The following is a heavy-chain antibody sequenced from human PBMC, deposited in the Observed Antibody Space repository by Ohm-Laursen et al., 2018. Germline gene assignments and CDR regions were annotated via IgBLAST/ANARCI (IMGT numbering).Heavy chain of an antibody. V-gene: IGHV1-8*01. J-gene: IGHJ4*02. CDR2: MNPNSGNT. Sequence: GATVKISCKASGYTFTSYDINWVRQATGQGLEWMGWMNPNSGNTGYAQKFQGRVTMTRNTSISTAYMELSSLRSEDTAVFYCARASKYSSSSYYFDYWGQGTLVTVSS. D-gene: IGHD6-6*01. CDR3: ARASKYSSSSYYFDY. CDR1: GYTFTSYD.